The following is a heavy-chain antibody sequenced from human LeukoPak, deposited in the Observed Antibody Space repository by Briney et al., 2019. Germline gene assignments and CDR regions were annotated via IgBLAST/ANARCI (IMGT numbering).Heavy chain of an antibody. V-gene: IGHV3-30-3*01. D-gene: IGHD4-17*01. CDR2: VAFDGGNK. CDR3: ARAGRADGDYHYFDY. CDR1: GFSFSSYW. J-gene: IGHJ4*02. Sequence: GGSLRLSCAVSGFSFSSYWMTWVRQAPGKGLEWVAAVAFDGGNKYYADSARGRLTISRDNSKNTLYLQMNSLRAEDTAVYYCARAGRADGDYHYFDYWGQGALVTVSS.